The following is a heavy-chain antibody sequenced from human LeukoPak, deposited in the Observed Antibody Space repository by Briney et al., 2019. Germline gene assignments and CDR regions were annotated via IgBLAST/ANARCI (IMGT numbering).Heavy chain of an antibody. V-gene: IGHV1-69*13. J-gene: IGHJ5*02. CDR2: IIPIFGTA. CDR1: GGTFSSYA. D-gene: IGHD2-15*01. CDR3: AREPIGNIVVVVAANTRGFDP. Sequence: ASVKVSCTASGGTFSSYAISWVRQAPGQGLEWMGGIIPIFGTANYAQKFQGRVTITADESTSTAYMELSSLRSEDTAVYYCAREPIGNIVVVVAANTRGFDPWGQGTLVTVSS.